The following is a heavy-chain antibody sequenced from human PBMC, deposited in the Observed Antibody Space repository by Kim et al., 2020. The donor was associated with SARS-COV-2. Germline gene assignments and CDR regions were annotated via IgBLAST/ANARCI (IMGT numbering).Heavy chain of an antibody. V-gene: IGHV1-2*02. CDR3: ARDYDFWSGYYHDYYYYMDV. D-gene: IGHD3-3*01. CDR1: GYTFTGYY. CDR2: INPNSGGT. Sequence: ASVKVSCKASGYTFTGYYMHWVRQAPGQGLEWMGWINPNSGGTNYAQKFQGRVTMTRDTSISTAYMELSRLRSDDTAVYYCARDYDFWSGYYHDYYYYMDVWGKGTTVTVSS. J-gene: IGHJ6*03.